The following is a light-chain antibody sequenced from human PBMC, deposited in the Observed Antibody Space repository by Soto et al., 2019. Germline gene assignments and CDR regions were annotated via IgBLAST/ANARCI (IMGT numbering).Light chain of an antibody. V-gene: IGKV3-11*01. J-gene: IGKJ2*01. CDR3: QQRTDCPTLYT. CDR1: QSVSSF. CDR2: DVS. Sequence: EIVLTQSPVTLSLSPGDRATLSCRPSQSVSSFLAWYQQKPGQPPRLLIYDVSNRAAGIPASFSGSGSGTDFTLTISSLENEDFVVCAGQQRTDCPTLYTFGQGTKLEIK.